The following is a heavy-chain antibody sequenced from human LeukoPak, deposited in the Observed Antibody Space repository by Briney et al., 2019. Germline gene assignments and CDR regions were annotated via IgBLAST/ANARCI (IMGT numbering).Heavy chain of an antibody. CDR1: GFTFSSYG. CDR3: AKAMGATLFDY. D-gene: IGHD1-26*01. J-gene: IGHJ4*02. Sequence: GGSLRLSCAASGFTFSSYGMSWVRQAPGKGLEWVSAISGSGGSTYYADSVKGRFTISRDNSKNTLYLQMNSLRAGDTAVYYCAKAMGATLFDYWGQGTLVTVSS. V-gene: IGHV3-23*01. CDR2: ISGSGGST.